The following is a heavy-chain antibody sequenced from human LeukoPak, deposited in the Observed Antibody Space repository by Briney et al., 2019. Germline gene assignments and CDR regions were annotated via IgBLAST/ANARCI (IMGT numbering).Heavy chain of an antibody. J-gene: IGHJ3*02. D-gene: IGHD7-27*01. V-gene: IGHV4-59*03. CDR3: AKTNWGAFDI. CDR2: IYYSGST. CDR1: GGSISSSY. Sequence: SETLSLTCIVSGGSISSSYWSWIRQPPGKGLEWIGFIYYSGSTNYNPSLKSRVTISVDTSKNLFSLKLSSVTAADTAVYYCAKTNWGAFDIWGQGTVVTVSS.